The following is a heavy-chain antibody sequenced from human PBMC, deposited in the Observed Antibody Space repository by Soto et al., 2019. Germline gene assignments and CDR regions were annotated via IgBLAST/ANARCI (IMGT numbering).Heavy chain of an antibody. CDR3: ARDLCSSTSCYLGAFDI. CDR1: GFTVSSNY. J-gene: IGHJ3*02. V-gene: IGHV3-53*04. D-gene: IGHD2-2*01. Sequence: GGSLRLSCAASGFTVSSNYMSWVRQAPGKGLEWVSVIYSGGSTYYADSVKGRFTISRHNSKNTLYLQMNSLRAEDTAVYYCARDLCSSTSCYLGAFDIWGQGTMVTVSS. CDR2: IYSGGST.